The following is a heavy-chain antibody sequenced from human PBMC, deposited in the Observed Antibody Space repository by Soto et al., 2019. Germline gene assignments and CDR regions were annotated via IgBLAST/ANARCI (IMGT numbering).Heavy chain of an antibody. CDR3: ARGRYYDSPQDL. V-gene: IGHV3-23*01. D-gene: IGHD3-10*01. CDR2: VTATAESA. J-gene: IGHJ5*02. CDR1: VFNFDAYA. Sequence: PGGSLRLSCTPFVFNFDAYAMSWVRQAPGKGLEWVSAVTATAESAYYTDSVRGRFIITRDNSDNMLYLQMSSLRVEDTAIYFCARGRYYDSPQDLWGRGTQVTVSS.